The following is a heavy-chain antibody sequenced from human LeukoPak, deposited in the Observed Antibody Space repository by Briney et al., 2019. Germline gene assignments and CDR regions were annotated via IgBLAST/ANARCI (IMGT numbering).Heavy chain of an antibody. V-gene: IGHV3-7*01. D-gene: IGHD1-26*01. Sequence: PGGSLRLSCAASGFTFSSYWMTWVRQAPGKGLEWVANIKQDGSEINYVDSVKGRFTISRDNAKNSVYLQMNSLRDEDTAVYYCARDWEGPDDYWGQGTLVTVSS. CDR2: IKQDGSEI. J-gene: IGHJ4*02. CDR3: ARDWEGPDDY. CDR1: GFTFSSYW.